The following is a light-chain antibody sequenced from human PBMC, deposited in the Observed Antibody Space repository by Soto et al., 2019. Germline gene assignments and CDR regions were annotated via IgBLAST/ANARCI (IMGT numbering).Light chain of an antibody. V-gene: IGKV1-39*01. J-gene: IGKJ4*01. CDR2: AAS. Sequence: DIQMTQSPSSLSESAGDRVTITCRASQGISTYLNWYQQKPGKAPKLLIYAASSLQSGVPSRFSGSGSETEFTLTISSLQSEDFAVYYCQQYNNWPLTFGGGTKVDI. CDR1: QGISTY. CDR3: QQYNNWPLT.